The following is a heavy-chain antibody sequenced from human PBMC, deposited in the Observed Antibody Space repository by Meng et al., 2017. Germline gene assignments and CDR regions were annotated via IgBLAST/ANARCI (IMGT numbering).Heavy chain of an antibody. V-gene: IGHV1-18*01. J-gene: IGHJ6*02. Sequence: ASVKVSCKASGYTFTSYGISWVRQAPGQGLEWMGWISAYNGNTNYAQKLQGRVTMTTDTSTSTAYMELRSLRSDDTAVYYCARDLLLWFEELSNYYGMDVWGQGTTVTVSS. CDR2: ISAYNGNT. CDR3: ARDLLLWFEELSNYYGMDV. D-gene: IGHD3-10*01. CDR1: GYTFTSYG.